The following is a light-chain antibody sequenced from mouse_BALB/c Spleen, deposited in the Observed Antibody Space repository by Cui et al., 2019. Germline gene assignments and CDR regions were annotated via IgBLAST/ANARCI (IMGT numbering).Light chain of an antibody. CDR2: STS. J-gene: IGKJ4*01. V-gene: IGKV4-79*01. Sequence: QIVLTQSPAIMSASPGEKVTLTCSASSSVSSSYLYWYQQKPGSSPKLWIYSTSNLASGFPARFSGSGSGTSYSLTISSMEAEDAASYFCHQWSSYPPTFGSGTKLEIK. CDR3: HQWSSYPPT. CDR1: SSVSSSY.